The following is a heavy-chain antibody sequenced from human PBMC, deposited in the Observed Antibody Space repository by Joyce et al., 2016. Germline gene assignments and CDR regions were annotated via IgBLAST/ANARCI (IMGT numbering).Heavy chain of an antibody. Sequence: EVQLLESGGGWVQPGGSLRRSCAASGCTFSSYAMSWVRQAPGKVLEGSSTSSGSDDGTYHADSVRGRFTISRDNSKNTLYLQMNSLTAEDTAIYYCAKGTLGSCSGTTCYPLDSWGQGTLVTVSS. CDR1: GCTFSSYA. CDR2: SSGSDDGT. V-gene: IGHV3-23*01. CDR3: AKGTLGSCSGTTCYPLDS. D-gene: IGHD2-15*01. J-gene: IGHJ4*02.